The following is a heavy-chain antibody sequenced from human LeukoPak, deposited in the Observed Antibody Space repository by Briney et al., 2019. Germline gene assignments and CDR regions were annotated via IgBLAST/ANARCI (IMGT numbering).Heavy chain of an antibody. J-gene: IGHJ4*02. V-gene: IGHV3-33*06. Sequence: PGGSLRLSCAASGFTFTGCHIHWVRQAPGKGLEWVALIWYDGSKTYYADSVKGRFTVSRDDSKNTLYLQMSSLRAEDTAVYYCAKDSNDYGDYNYFDFWGQGARVTVSS. CDR1: GFTFTGCH. D-gene: IGHD4-17*01. CDR3: AKDSNDYGDYNYFDF. CDR2: IWYDGSKT.